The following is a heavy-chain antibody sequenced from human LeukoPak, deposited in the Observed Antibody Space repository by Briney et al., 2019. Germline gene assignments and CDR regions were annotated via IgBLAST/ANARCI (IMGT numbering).Heavy chain of an antibody. CDR3: ASTVDYYYYMDV. J-gene: IGHJ6*03. CDR2: ISSSSSTM. D-gene: IGHD4-11*01. CDR1: GFTFSSYA. Sequence: GGSLRLSCAASGFTFSSYAMSWVRQAPGKGLEWVSYISSSSSTMYYADSVKGRFTISRDNAKNSLYLQMNSLRAEDTAVYYCASTVDYYYYMDVWGKGTTVTVSS. V-gene: IGHV3-48*01.